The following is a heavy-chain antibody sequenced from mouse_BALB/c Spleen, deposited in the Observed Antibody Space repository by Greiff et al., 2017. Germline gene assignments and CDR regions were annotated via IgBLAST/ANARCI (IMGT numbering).Heavy chain of an antibody. J-gene: IGHJ2*01. V-gene: IGHV5-17*02. Sequence: EVKLMESGGGLVQPGGSRKLSCAASGFTFSSFGMHWVRQAPEKGLEWVAYISSGSSTIYYADTVKGRFTISRDNPKNTLFLQMTSLRSEDTAMYYCARVTTAILDYWGQGTTLTVSS. CDR2: ISSGSSTI. D-gene: IGHD1-2*01. CDR1: GFTFSSFG. CDR3: ARVTTAILDY.